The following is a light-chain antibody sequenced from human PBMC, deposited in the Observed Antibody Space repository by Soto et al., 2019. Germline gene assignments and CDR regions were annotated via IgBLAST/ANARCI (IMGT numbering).Light chain of an antibody. V-gene: IGKV3-20*01. CDR2: DAS. CDR1: QSISRNY. CDR3: QQYGDSPT. Sequence: EIVLTQAPRTLSLSPGERATLSCRASQSISRNYVAWYQQKPGQAPRLLIYDASSRATDIPNRFSGSGSGTDFTLTISRLEPEDFAVFYCQQYGDSPTFGQGTKVDIK. J-gene: IGKJ1*01.